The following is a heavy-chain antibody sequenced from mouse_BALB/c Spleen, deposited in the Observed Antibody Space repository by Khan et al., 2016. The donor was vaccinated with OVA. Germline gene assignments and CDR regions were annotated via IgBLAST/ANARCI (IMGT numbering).Heavy chain of an antibody. V-gene: IGHV3-2*02. J-gene: IGHJ4*01. CDR2: ISNSGNT. Sequence: EVQLQESGPGLVKPSQSLSLTCTVTGYSITSDYAWNWIRQFPGNKLEWMGYISNSGNTNYNPSLKRRISITRDPSKNPFFLQLNSVTTEDTATYYCASELGRYYAMDYWGQGTAVTVSS. CDR3: ASELGRYYAMDY. D-gene: IGHD4-1*01. CDR1: GYSITSDYA.